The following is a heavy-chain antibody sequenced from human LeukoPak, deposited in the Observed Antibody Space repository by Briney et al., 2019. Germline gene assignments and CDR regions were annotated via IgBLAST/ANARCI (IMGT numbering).Heavy chain of an antibody. CDR3: ARLAAAGHSGF. CDR1: EFTFGTYA. D-gene: IGHD6-13*01. Sequence: PGGSLRLSCSASEFTFGTYAMLWVRQAPGKGLEYVSAISSNGRDAYYAASVRGRFSISRVNSNNTLYLQMSSLRPDDTAMYYCARLAAAGHSGFWGQGALVAVSS. J-gene: IGHJ4*02. CDR2: ISSNGRDA. V-gene: IGHV3-64D*06.